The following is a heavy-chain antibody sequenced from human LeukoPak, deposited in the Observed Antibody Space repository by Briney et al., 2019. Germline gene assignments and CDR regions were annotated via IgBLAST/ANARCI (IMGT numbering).Heavy chain of an antibody. CDR1: GFTFSSYS. V-gene: IGHV3-48*04. J-gene: IGHJ5*02. D-gene: IGHD3-10*01. CDR2: ISSSSSTI. Sequence: PGGSLRLSCAASGFTFSSYSMNWVRQAPGKGLEWVSYISSSSSTIYYADSVKGRFTISRDNAKNSLYLRMNSLRAEDTAVYYCARGFRQVVRGVYSLWFDPWGQGTLVTVSS. CDR3: ARGFRQVVRGVYSLWFDP.